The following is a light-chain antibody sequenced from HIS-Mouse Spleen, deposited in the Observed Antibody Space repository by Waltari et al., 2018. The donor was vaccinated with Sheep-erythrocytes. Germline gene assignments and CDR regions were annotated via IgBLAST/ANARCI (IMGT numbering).Light chain of an antibody. CDR3: QQYDNLLT. V-gene: IGKV1-33*01. Sequence: DIHMTQSPSSLSAAVGDRVTITCQASQDISNYLNWYQQKPGKAPKLLIYDASNLETGVPSRFSGSGSETDFTFTISSLQTEDIATSYCQQYDNLLTFGGGTKVEIK. CDR2: DAS. J-gene: IGKJ4*01. CDR1: QDISNY.